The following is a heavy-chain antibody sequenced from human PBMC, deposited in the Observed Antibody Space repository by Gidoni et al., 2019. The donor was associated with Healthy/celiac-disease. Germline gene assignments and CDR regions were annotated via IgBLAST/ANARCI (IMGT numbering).Heavy chain of an antibody. J-gene: IGHJ6*02. D-gene: IGHD6-19*01. CDR1: GFTFSIYW. Sequence: EVQLVESGGGLVQPGGSLRLSCAASGFTFSIYWMSWVRQAPGKGLEWVANIKQDGSEKYYVDSVKGRFTISRDNAKNSLYLQMNSLRAEDTAVYYCARDRVAVAGEYYYYYGMDVWGQGTTVTVSS. CDR3: ARDRVAVAGEYYYYYGMDV. V-gene: IGHV3-7*01. CDR2: IKQDGSEK.